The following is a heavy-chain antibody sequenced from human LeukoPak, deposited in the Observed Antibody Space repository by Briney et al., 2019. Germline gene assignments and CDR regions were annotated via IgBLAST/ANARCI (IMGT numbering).Heavy chain of an antibody. Sequence: SETLSLTCTVSGGSISSYYWTWIRQPPGKGLDWIGYIYNTVNTNYNPSLKSRVTISLDTSKREFSLRLSSVTAADTAVYYCARVAAAGTSRFDPWGQGTLVTVSS. D-gene: IGHD6-13*01. CDR3: ARVAAAGTSRFDP. J-gene: IGHJ5*02. CDR2: IYNTVNT. CDR1: GGSISSYY. V-gene: IGHV4-59*08.